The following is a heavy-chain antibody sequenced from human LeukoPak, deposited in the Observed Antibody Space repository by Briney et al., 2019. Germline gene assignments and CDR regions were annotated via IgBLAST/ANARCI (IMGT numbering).Heavy chain of an antibody. J-gene: IGHJ4*02. D-gene: IGHD6-19*01. CDR2: VHVSGST. V-gene: IGHV4-4*07. Sequence: SETLSLTCTVSGDSISSFYWSWIRQPAGKGLQWIGPVHVSGSTHYNPSLQSRVTISADMSTNQLSLTLTSVTAADTAVYYCARVGSGWYFDDWGQGTLVTVSS. CDR3: ARVGSGWYFDD. CDR1: GDSISSFY.